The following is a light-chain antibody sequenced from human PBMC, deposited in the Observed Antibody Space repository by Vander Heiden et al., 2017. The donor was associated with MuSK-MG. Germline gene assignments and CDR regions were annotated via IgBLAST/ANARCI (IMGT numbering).Light chain of an antibody. Sequence: EVVFTQSPATLPLSPGVGATLSCRASQSVSTYLAWYQQKPGQAPRLLIYDASNRATGIPARFSGSGCGTDFTLTISSREPEDFAVYYCQQSYKWEPLTFGGGTKVEIK. J-gene: IGKJ4*01. CDR2: DAS. CDR1: QSVSTY. CDR3: QQSYKWEPLT. V-gene: IGKV3-11*01.